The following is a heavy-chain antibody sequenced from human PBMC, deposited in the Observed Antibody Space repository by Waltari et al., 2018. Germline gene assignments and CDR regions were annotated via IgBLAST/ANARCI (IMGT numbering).Heavy chain of an antibody. CDR2: INHSGST. Sequence: QVQLQQWGAGLLKPSETLSLTCAVYGGSFSGYYWSWIRQPPGKGLEWIGEINHSGSTNYTPSLKSRVTISVDTSKNQFSLKLSSVTAADTAVYYCARAVVLRYFDWLQLTFDYWGQGTLVTVSS. D-gene: IGHD3-9*01. CDR1: GGSFSGYY. CDR3: ARAVVLRYFDWLQLTFDY. V-gene: IGHV4-34*01. J-gene: IGHJ4*02.